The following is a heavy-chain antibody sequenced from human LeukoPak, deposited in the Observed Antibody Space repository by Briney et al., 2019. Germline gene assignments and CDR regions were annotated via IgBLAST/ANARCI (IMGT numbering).Heavy chain of an antibody. V-gene: IGHV4-39*01. D-gene: IGHD3-9*01. CDR1: GGSISSSSYY. J-gene: IGHJ4*02. CDR2: IYYSGST. CDR3: ARAVLRYFDWLLSYGADLDY. Sequence: SETLSLTCTVSGGSISSSSYYWGWIRQPPGKGLEWIGSIYYSGSTYYNPSLKSRVTISVDTSKNQFSLKLSSVTAADTAVYYCARAVLRYFDWLLSYGADLDYWGQGTLVTVSS.